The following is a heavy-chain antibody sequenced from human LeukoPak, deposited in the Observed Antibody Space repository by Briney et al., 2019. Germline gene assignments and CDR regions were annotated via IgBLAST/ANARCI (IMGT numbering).Heavy chain of an antibody. CDR2: INAGNDDT. J-gene: IGHJ4*02. D-gene: IGHD3-3*01. CDR1: GYTFISYS. Sequence: GASVKVSCKASGYTFISYSMHWVRQAPGQRLEWMGWINAGNDDTKYSQEFQGRVTITRDTSASTAYMELSSLRSEDTAVYYCASTAYDFWSGYPYYFDYWGQGTLVTVSS. CDR3: ASTAYDFWSGYPYYFDY. V-gene: IGHV1-3*01.